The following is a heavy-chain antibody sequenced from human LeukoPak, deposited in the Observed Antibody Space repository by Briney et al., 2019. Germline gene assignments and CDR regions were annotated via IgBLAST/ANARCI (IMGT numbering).Heavy chain of an antibody. CDR3: AKDKYGGNSGYYHGMDV. Sequence: PGGSLRLSCAASGFTFSSYAMSWVRQAPGKGLEWVSAISGSGGSTHYADSVKGRITISRDNSKNTLYLQMNSLRAEDTAVYYCAKDKYGGNSGYYHGMDVWGQGTTVTVSS. CDR1: GFTFSSYA. D-gene: IGHD4-23*01. CDR2: ISGSGGST. J-gene: IGHJ6*02. V-gene: IGHV3-23*01.